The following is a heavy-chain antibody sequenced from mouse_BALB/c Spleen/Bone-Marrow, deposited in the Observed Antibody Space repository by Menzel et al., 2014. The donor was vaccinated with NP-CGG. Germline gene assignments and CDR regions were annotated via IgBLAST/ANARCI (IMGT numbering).Heavy chain of an antibody. J-gene: IGHJ4*01. CDR3: ARRGYHLYATDY. V-gene: IGHV3-2*02. CDR2: ISYSGST. CDR1: GYSITSDYA. D-gene: IGHD2-2*01. Sequence: EVHLVESGPGLVKPSQSLSLTCTVTGYSITSDYAWNWIRQFPGNKLEWMGYISYSGSTSYNPSLKSRISITRDTSKNQFFLQLNSVTTEDTATYYCARRGYHLYATDYWGQGTSVTVSS.